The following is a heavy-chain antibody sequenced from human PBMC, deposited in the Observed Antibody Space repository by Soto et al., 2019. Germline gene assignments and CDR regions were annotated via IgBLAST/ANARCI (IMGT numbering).Heavy chain of an antibody. Sequence: QRLSCGASGFTFSSYGMHWVRQAPGKGLEWVAVISSEGNTKYYTESVKGRFTISRDNSKNTLYLQMDSLRTEDTAVYYCAKGSLSGSYATFDHWGQGTLVPVS. CDR3: AKGSLSGSYATFDH. D-gene: IGHD1-26*01. V-gene: IGHV3-30*18. CDR1: GFTFSSYG. CDR2: ISSEGNTK. J-gene: IGHJ4*02.